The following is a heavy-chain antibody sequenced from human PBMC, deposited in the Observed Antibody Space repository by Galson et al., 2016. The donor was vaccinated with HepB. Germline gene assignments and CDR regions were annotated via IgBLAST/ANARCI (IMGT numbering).Heavy chain of an antibody. CDR1: GFTFSTYG. CDR2: ISYDGSNK. V-gene: IGHV3-30*18. D-gene: IGHD2-2*01. J-gene: IGHJ6*02. Sequence: SLRLSCAASGFTFSTYGMHWVRQAPGKGLEWVAVISYDGSNKYYADSVKGRFTISRDNSKNTLYLQMNSLRAEDTAVYYCAKDWGPAATSRGYYYYGMDVWGQGTTVTVSS. CDR3: AKDWGPAATSRGYYYYGMDV.